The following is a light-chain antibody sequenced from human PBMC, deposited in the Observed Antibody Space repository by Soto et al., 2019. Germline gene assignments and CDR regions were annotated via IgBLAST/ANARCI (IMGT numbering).Light chain of an antibody. CDR2: DAS. CDR1: QSVSSN. V-gene: IGKV3-11*01. J-gene: IGKJ3*01. CDR3: QQWSNWPLT. Sequence: EIVLPQYPATLSLSPGERATLSCRASQSVSSNLAWYQQRPGQAPRLLIHDASDRANGIPARFSGRGTGTDFTLTISSLEPEDFVVYYCQQWSNWPLTFGPGTKVDIK.